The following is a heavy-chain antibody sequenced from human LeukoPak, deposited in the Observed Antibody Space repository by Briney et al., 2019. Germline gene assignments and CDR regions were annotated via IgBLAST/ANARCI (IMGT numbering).Heavy chain of an antibody. D-gene: IGHD5-18*01. Sequence: PGGSLRLSCAASGFTFSRYAMSWVRQAPGKGLEWVSAISGSGGSTYYADSVKGRFTISRDNSKNTLYLQMNSLRAEDTAVYYCAKVRGFRLWLIDYWGQGTLVTVSS. J-gene: IGHJ4*02. V-gene: IGHV3-23*01. CDR2: ISGSGGST. CDR3: AKVRGFRLWLIDY. CDR1: GFTFSRYA.